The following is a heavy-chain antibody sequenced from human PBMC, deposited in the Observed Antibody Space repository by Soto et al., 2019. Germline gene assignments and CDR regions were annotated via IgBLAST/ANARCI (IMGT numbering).Heavy chain of an antibody. Sequence: GGSLRLSCAASGFTVSSNYMSWVRQAPGKGLEWVSVIYSGGSTYYADSVKGRFTISRDNSKNTLYLQMNSLRAEDTAVYYCAREADYYDTSGYRPFDCWGQGTQVTVSS. CDR1: GFTVSSNY. J-gene: IGHJ4*02. CDR3: AREADYYDTSGYRPFDC. V-gene: IGHV3-53*01. CDR2: IYSGGST. D-gene: IGHD3-22*01.